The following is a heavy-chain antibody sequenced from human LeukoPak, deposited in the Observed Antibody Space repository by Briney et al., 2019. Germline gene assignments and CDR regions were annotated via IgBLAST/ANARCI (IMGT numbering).Heavy chain of an antibody. V-gene: IGHV4-59*01. CDR2: ISYSGNT. Sequence: SETLSLTCTVSGGSISSYYWSWIRQPPGKGLEWIGCISYSGNTNYNSSLRSRVTISVDTSNNQFSLRLSSVTAADTAVYYCARDSYTGSHFEDTFDIWGQGTMVTVSS. J-gene: IGHJ3*02. D-gene: IGHD1-26*01. CDR1: GGSISSYY. CDR3: ARDSYTGSHFEDTFDI.